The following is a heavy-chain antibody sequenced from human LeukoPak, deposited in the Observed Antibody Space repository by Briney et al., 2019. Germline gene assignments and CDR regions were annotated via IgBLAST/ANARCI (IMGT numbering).Heavy chain of an antibody. CDR2: IYTGGST. CDR3: AREGVVVTAIDY. CDR1: GGSISSGSYY. V-gene: IGHV4-61*02. J-gene: IGHJ4*02. Sequence: PSQTLSLTCTVSGGSISSGSYYWSWIRQPAGKGLEWIGRIYTGGSTNYNPSLKSRVTISVDTSKNQFSLKLSSVTAADTAVYYCAREGVVVTAIDYWGQGTLVTVSS. D-gene: IGHD2-21*02.